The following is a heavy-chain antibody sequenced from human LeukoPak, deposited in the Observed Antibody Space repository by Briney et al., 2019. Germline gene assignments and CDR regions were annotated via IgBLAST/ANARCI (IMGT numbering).Heavy chain of an antibody. V-gene: IGHV4-59*01. CDR3: ARDRRGYGNYAGGFDY. CDR2: IYYSGTT. D-gene: IGHD4-11*01. J-gene: IGHJ4*02. Sequence: SETLSLTCNVSGASINNYWWNWIRLPLGKGPEWIGSIYYSGTTYSDPSLKSRVTISVDSSKSQFSLELSSVTAADTAVYYCARDRRGYGNYAGGFDYWGQGILVTVSA. CDR1: GASINNYW.